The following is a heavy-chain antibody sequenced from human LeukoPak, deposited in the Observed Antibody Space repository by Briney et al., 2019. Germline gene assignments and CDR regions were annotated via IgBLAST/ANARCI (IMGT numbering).Heavy chain of an antibody. Sequence: SETLSLTCTVSGGSISSYYWSWIRQPPGKGLEWIGYIYYSGSTNYNPSLKSRVTISVDTSKNQFSLKLSSVTAADTAVYYCARDSGPAKGYYYGMDVWGQGTTVTVS. CDR2: IYYSGST. J-gene: IGHJ6*02. D-gene: IGHD2-2*01. CDR1: GGSISSYY. CDR3: ARDSGPAKGYYYGMDV. V-gene: IGHV4-59*12.